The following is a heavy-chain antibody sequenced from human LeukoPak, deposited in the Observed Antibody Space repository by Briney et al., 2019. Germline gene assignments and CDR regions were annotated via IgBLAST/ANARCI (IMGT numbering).Heavy chain of an antibody. J-gene: IGHJ4*02. D-gene: IGHD3-22*01. CDR2: IYTSEST. V-gene: IGHV4-4*07. Sequence: SETLSLTCTVSGGSISSYYWSWIRQPAGKGLEWIGRIYTSESTNYNPSLKSRVTMSVDTSKNQFSLKLSSVTAADTAVYYCAREGGPDFDYYDSSGYYDYWGQGTLVTVS. CDR3: AREGGPDFDYYDSSGYYDY. CDR1: GGSISSYY.